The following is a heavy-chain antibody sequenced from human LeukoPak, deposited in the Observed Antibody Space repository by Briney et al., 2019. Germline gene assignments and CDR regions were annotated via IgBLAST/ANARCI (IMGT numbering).Heavy chain of an antibody. D-gene: IGHD6-13*01. Sequence: GGSLRLSWAASGFTFSSYGMHWVRQAPGKGLEWAAFIRYDGSNKYYADSVKGRFTISRDNSKNTLYLQMNSLRAEDTAVYYCARQPTYTSSWYTTCDSWGQGTLVTVSS. J-gene: IGHJ5*01. CDR1: GFTFSSYG. V-gene: IGHV3-30*02. CDR2: IRYDGSNK. CDR3: ARQPTYTSSWYTTCDS.